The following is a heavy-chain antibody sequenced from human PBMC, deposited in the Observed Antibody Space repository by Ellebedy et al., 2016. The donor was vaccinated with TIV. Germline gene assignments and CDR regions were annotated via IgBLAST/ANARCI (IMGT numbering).Heavy chain of an antibody. J-gene: IGHJ6*02. D-gene: IGHD5-18*01. CDR1: GFTFSSYA. Sequence: GESLKISCSASGFTFSSYAMHWVRQAPGKGLEYVSAISSNGGSTYYADFVKGRFTISRDNSKNTLYLQMSSLRAEDTAVYYCVKDRLATANYYYYGMDVWGQGTTVTVSS. V-gene: IGHV3-64D*06. CDR3: VKDRLATANYYYYGMDV. CDR2: ISSNGGST.